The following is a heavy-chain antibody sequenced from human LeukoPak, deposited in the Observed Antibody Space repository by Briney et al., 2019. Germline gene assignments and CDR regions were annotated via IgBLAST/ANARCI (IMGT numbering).Heavy chain of an antibody. CDR2: IITNYGTT. D-gene: IGHD3-10*01. CDR1: GGTFSNYA. V-gene: IGHV1-69*13. Sequence: SVTVSCKASGGTFSNYAISWVRQAPGQGLEWMGGIITNYGTTNYAQKYQGRVTITADESTTTVYMELSSLRSEDTAVYYCARLWFGELLHNDYWGQGTLVTVSS. J-gene: IGHJ4*02. CDR3: ARLWFGELLHNDY.